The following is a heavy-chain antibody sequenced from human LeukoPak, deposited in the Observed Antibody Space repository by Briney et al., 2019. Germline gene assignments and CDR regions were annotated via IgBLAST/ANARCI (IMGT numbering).Heavy chain of an antibody. CDR2: ISGSGGNT. J-gene: IGHJ4*02. CDR1: GFTFSNYA. Sequence: TGGSLRLSCAASGFTFSNYAMSWVRQAPGKGLEWVSGISGSGGNTCYADSVKGRFTISRDNSKNTVYLQMNSLRAEDTAVYYCASKLWNYDYWGQGTPVTVSS. V-gene: IGHV3-23*01. D-gene: IGHD1-7*01. CDR3: ASKLWNYDY.